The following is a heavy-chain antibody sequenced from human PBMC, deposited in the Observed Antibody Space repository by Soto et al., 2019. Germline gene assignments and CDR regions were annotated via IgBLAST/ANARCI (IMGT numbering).Heavy chain of an antibody. CDR2: INHSGST. J-gene: IGHJ3*02. CDR1: GGSFSGYY. D-gene: IGHD1-7*01. Sequence: SETLSLTCAVYGGSFSGYYWTWIRQPPGTGLEWIGEINHSGSTNYNPSLKSRVTISVDTSKNQFSLKLTSVTAADTAVYYCAREELELAIFDIWGQGTMVTVSS. CDR3: AREELELAIFDI. V-gene: IGHV4-34*01.